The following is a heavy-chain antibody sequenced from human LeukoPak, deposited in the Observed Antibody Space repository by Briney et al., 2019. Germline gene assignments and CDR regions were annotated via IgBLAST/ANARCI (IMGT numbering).Heavy chain of an antibody. Sequence: ASVKVSCKASGYTFTSYYMHWVRQAPGQGLEWMGIINPSGGSTSYAQKFQGRVTMTRDTSTSTVYMELSSLRSEDTAVYYCARDHLLWFGESKTYYFDYWGRGTLVTVSS. V-gene: IGHV1-46*01. CDR2: INPSGGST. D-gene: IGHD3-10*01. J-gene: IGHJ4*02. CDR3: ARDHLLWFGESKTYYFDY. CDR1: GYTFTSYY.